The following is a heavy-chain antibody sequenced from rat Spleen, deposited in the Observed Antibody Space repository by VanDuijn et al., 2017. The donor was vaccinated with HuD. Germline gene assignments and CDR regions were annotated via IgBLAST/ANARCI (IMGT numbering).Heavy chain of an antibody. J-gene: IGHJ2*01. CDR1: GFTFSDYN. CDR2: ISYDGSST. V-gene: IGHV5-7*01. CDR3: ARRARYFDY. Sequence: EVHLEESGGGLVQPGRSLKLSCAASGFTFSDYNMAWVRQAPKKGLEWVATISYDGSSTYYRDSVKGRFTISRDNAKSTLYLQMDSLRSEDTATYYCARRARYFDYWGQGVMVTVSS.